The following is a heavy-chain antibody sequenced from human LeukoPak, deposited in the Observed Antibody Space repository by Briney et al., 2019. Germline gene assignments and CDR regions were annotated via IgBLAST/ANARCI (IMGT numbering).Heavy chain of an antibody. CDR3: AREQEPLDYYDSSGPVDY. V-gene: IGHV3-64D*09. Sequence: GGSLRLSCSASGFTFSSYAMHWVRQAPGKGLEYVSAISSNGGSTYYADSVKGRFTISRDNSKNTLYLQMSSLRSEDTAVYYCAREQEPLDYYDSSGPVDYWGQGTLVTVSS. CDR2: ISSNGGST. J-gene: IGHJ4*02. CDR1: GFTFSSYA. D-gene: IGHD3-22*01.